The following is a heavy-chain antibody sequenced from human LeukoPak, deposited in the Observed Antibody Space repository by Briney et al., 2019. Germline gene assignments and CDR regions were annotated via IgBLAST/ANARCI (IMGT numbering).Heavy chain of an antibody. CDR3: ARDKRWELPFDY. CDR1: GYTFTSYG. D-gene: IGHD1-26*01. Sequence: GASVKVSCKASGYTFTSYGISWVRQAPGQGLEWMGRIIPILGIANYAQKFQGRVTITADKSTSTAYMELSSLRSEDTAVYYCARDKRWELPFDYWGQGTLVTVSS. J-gene: IGHJ4*02. CDR2: IIPILGIA. V-gene: IGHV1-69*04.